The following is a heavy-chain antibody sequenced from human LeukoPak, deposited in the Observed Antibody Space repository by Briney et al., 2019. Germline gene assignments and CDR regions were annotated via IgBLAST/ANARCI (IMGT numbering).Heavy chain of an antibody. CDR2: ISAYNGNT. CDR3: AREYRGVWEEPSGAFDI. Sequence: ASVKVSCKASGYTFTSYGISWVRQAPGQGLEWMGWISAYNGNTNYAQKLQGRVTMTTDTSTSTAYMELRSLRSDDTAVYYCAREYRGVWEEPSGAFDIWGQGTMVTVSS. J-gene: IGHJ3*02. CDR1: GYTFTSYG. V-gene: IGHV1-18*01. D-gene: IGHD1-26*01.